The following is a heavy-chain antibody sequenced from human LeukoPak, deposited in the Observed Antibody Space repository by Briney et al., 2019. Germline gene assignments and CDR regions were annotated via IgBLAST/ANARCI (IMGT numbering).Heavy chain of an antibody. Sequence: GGSLRLSCAASGFTFSSYGMHWVRQAPGKGLEWVAVISYDGSNKYYADSVKGRFTISRDNSKNTLYLQMNSLRAEDTAVYYCAKIYGSGSYPIDYWGQGTLVTVSS. CDR2: ISYDGSNK. D-gene: IGHD3-10*01. V-gene: IGHV3-30*18. CDR3: AKIYGSGSYPIDY. J-gene: IGHJ4*02. CDR1: GFTFSSYG.